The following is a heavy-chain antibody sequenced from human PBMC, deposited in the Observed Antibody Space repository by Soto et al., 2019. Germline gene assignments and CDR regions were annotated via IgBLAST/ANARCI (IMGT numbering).Heavy chain of an antibody. CDR1: GYTFTSYG. Sequence: QVQLVQSGAEVKKPGASVKVSCKASGYTFTSYGISWVRQAPGQGLEWMGWISAYNGNTNYAQKLQGRATMTTDTATSTAYMEVRSLRSDDTAAYYCARQRLNWNDAVHGMDVWGQGTTVTVSS. J-gene: IGHJ6*02. D-gene: IGHD1-1*01. V-gene: IGHV1-18*01. CDR3: ARQRLNWNDAVHGMDV. CDR2: ISAYNGNT.